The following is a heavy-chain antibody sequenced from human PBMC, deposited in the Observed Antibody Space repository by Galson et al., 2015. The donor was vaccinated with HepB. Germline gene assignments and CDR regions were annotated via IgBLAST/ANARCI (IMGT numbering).Heavy chain of an antibody. Sequence: SLRLSCAATGFTFSSYAMRWVRQAPGKGLEWVSAISGSGTNTHYGDSVKGRFTISRDNSKNTLYLQMNSLRAEDTALYYCTSASGYSSGWLNFWGQGTLVTVSS. D-gene: IGHD6-19*01. J-gene: IGHJ4*02. CDR3: TSASGYSSGWLNF. CDR2: ISGSGTNT. CDR1: GFTFSSYA. V-gene: IGHV3-23*01.